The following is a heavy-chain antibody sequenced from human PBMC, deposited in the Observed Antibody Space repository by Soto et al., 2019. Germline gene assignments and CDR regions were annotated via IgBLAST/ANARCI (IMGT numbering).Heavy chain of an antibody. D-gene: IGHD2-8*01. CDR3: ASDQYCTNGVCFGSDY. CDR2: IWYDGSNK. Sequence: QVQLVESGGGVVQPGRSLRLSCAASGFTFSSYGMHWVRQAPGKGLEWVAVIWYDGSNKYYADSVKGRFTISRDNSKNALYSKMNSLTAEDTAVYYCASDQYCTNGVCFGSDYWGQGTLVTVSS. J-gene: IGHJ4*02. CDR1: GFTFSSYG. V-gene: IGHV3-33*01.